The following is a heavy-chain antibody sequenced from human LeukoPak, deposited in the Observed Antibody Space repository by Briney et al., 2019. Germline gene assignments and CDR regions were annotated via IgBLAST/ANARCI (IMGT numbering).Heavy chain of an antibody. V-gene: IGHV3-30-3*01. CDR2: ISYDGSNK. Sequence: SGGSLRLSCAASGFTFSRYAMHWVRQAPGKGLEWVAVISYDGSNKYYADSVKGRFTISRDNSKNTLYLQMNSLRAEDTAVYYCASGDYVWGSYRYNRDYWGQGTLVTVSS. D-gene: IGHD3-16*02. CDR1: GFTFSRYA. CDR3: ASGDYVWGSYRYNRDY. J-gene: IGHJ4*02.